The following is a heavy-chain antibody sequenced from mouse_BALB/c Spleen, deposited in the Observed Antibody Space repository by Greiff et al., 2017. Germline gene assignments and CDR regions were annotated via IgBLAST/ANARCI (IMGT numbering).Heavy chain of an antibody. CDR3: ARSEITTWFAY. Sequence: VQLVESGAELVRPGSSVKISCKASGYAFSSYWMNWVKQRPGQGLEWIGQIYPGDGDTNYNGKFKGKATLTADKSSSTAYMQLSSLTSEDSAVYFCARSEITTWFAYWGQGTLVTVSA. V-gene: IGHV1-80*01. CDR2: IYPGDGDT. J-gene: IGHJ3*01. CDR1: GYAFSSYW. D-gene: IGHD2-4*01.